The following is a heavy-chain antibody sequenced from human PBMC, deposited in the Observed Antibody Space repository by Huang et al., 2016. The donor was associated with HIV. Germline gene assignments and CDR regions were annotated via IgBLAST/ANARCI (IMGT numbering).Heavy chain of an antibody. D-gene: IGHD1-7*01. CDR3: ATKTAAMDI. V-gene: IGHV3-7*01. Sequence: VESGGRLVQPGGSLRLSCVGSTFTFGAYWMSWVRQSAGKGLEWVANIKQDESEKYYVESVKGLFNISRDNAKKVLFLEMNNVRVEDTATYYCATKTAAMDIWGQGTTVTVS. CDR2: IKQDESEK. CDR1: TFTFGAYW. J-gene: IGHJ6*02.